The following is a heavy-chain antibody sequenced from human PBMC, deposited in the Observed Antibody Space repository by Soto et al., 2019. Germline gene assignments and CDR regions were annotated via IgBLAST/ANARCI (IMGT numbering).Heavy chain of an antibody. CDR2: ISAYNGNT. J-gene: IGHJ4*02. CDR3: ASERGYGDFDSGY. CDR1: GYTFTSYG. D-gene: IGHD4-17*01. V-gene: IGHV1-18*01. Sequence: QVQLVQSGAEVKKPGASVKVSCKASGYTFTSYGISWVRQAPGQGLEWMGWISAYNGNTNYAQKLQGRVTMTTVTSTSTAYRELRRRGSDDTAVYYCASERGYGDFDSGYWGQGTLVTVS.